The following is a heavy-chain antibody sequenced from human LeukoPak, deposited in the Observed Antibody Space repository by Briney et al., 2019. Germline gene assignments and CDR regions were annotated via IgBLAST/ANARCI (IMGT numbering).Heavy chain of an antibody. CDR1: GGSFSGYY. Sequence: SETLSLTCAVYGGSFSGYYWSWIRQPPGKGLEWTGEINHSGSTNYNPSLRSRVTISVDTSKNQFSLKLSSVTAADTAVYYCARGSKRDGYNYYYYHMDVWGKGTTVTVSS. CDR2: INHSGST. CDR3: ARGSKRDGYNYYYYHMDV. V-gene: IGHV4-34*01. D-gene: IGHD5-24*01. J-gene: IGHJ6*03.